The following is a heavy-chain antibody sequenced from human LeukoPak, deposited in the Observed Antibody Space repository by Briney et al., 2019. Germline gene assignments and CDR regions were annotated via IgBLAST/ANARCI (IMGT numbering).Heavy chain of an antibody. CDR3: ARTRSSGTCDY. D-gene: IGHD1-26*01. CDR2: IYYSGST. Sequence: SETLSLTCTVSDGSTSGNYWSWIRQPPGKGLEWIGYIYYSGSTNYSPSLKSRVTISVDVSKNQFSLKLNAVTAADTAVYYCARTRSSGTCDYWGQGTLVTVSS. J-gene: IGHJ4*02. CDR1: DGSTSGNY. V-gene: IGHV4-59*01.